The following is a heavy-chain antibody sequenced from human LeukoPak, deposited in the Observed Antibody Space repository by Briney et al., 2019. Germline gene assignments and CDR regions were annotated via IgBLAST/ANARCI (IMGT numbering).Heavy chain of an antibody. CDR2: ISIAGSYE. Sequence: GATLRLSCAASGFTFSGYAMYWVRQAPGKGLEWVALISIAGSYETYANSVKGRVTISRDNSENTLYLQMNSLRTEDTAVFFCARGDYGTNGYFQYWGQGTLVTVYS. CDR1: GFTFSGYA. V-gene: IGHV3-30-3*01. J-gene: IGHJ1*01. CDR3: ARGDYGTNGYFQY. D-gene: IGHD4-17*01.